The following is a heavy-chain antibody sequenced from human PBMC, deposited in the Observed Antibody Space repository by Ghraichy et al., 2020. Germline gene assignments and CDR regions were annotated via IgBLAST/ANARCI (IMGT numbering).Heavy chain of an antibody. CDR2: ISAYNGNT. CDR3: ARETSSGRANYYYYYMDV. J-gene: IGHJ6*03. V-gene: IGHV1-18*01. Sequence: ASVKVSCKASGYTFTSYGISWVRQAPGQGLEWMGWISAYNGNTNYAQKLQGRVTMTTDTSTSTAYMELRSLRSDDTAVYYCARETSSGRANYYYYYMDVWGKGTTVTVSS. CDR1: GYTFTSYG. D-gene: IGHD6-19*01.